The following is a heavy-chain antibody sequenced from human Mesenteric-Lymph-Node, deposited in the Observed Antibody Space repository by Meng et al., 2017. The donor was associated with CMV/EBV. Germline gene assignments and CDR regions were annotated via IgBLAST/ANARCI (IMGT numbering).Heavy chain of an antibody. V-gene: IGHV3-74*01. D-gene: IGHD6-19*01. CDR2: INSDGSST. CDR3: ARVQSSGWFGYHFDY. J-gene: IGHJ4*02. Sequence: GESLKISCAASGFTFSSYWMHWVRQAPGKGLVWVSRINSDGSSTSYADSVKGRFTISRDNAKNTLYLQMNSLRAEDTAVHYCARVQSSGWFGYHFDYWGQGALVTVSS. CDR1: GFTFSSYW.